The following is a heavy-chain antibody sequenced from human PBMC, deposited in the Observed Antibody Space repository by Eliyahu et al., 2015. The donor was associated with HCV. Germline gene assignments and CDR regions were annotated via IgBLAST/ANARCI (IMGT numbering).Heavy chain of an antibody. D-gene: IGHD2-21*02. V-gene: IGHV3-30*04. J-gene: IGHJ4*02. CDR2: ISYDGSNK. Sequence: QVQLVESGGGVVQPGRSLRLSCAASGFTFSSYAMHWVRQAPGKGLEWVAVISYDGSNKYYADSVKGRFTISRDNSKNTLYLQMNSLRAEDTAVYYCAREVRGVVTAILDYWGQGTLVTVSS. CDR1: GFTFSSYA. CDR3: AREVRGVVTAILDY.